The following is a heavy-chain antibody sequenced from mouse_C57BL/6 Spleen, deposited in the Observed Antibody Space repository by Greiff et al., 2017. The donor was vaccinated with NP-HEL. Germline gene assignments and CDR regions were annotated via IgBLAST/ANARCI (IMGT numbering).Heavy chain of an antibody. CDR2: IHPNSGST. CDR1: GYTFTSYW. Sequence: QVQLKQPGAELVKPGASVKLSCKASGYTFTSYWMHWVKQRPGQGLEWIGMIHPNSGSTNYNEKFKSKATLTVDKSSSTAYMQLSSLTSEDSAVYYCARSYSNYVFDYWGQGTTLTVSS. V-gene: IGHV1-64*01. J-gene: IGHJ2*01. D-gene: IGHD2-5*01. CDR3: ARSYSNYVFDY.